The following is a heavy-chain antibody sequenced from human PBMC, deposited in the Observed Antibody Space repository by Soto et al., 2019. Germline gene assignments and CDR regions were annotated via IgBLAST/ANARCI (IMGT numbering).Heavy chain of an antibody. D-gene: IGHD2-2*01. CDR3: ARVVPAAYWFDP. J-gene: IGHJ5*02. V-gene: IGHV4-59*01. Sequence: SETLFLTCTVSGGSISSYYWSWIRQPPGKGLEWIGYIYYSGSTNYNPSLKSRVTISVDTSKNQFSLKLSSVTAADTAVYYCARVVPAAYWFDPWGQGTLVTVPQ. CDR2: IYYSGST. CDR1: GGSISSYY.